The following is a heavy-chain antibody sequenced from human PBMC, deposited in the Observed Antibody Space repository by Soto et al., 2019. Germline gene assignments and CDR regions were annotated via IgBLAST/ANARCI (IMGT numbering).Heavy chain of an antibody. CDR3: ARLAKPHGSGRGRWFDP. Sequence: QVQLVQSGAEVKKPGASVKVSCKASGYTFTSYDINWVRQATGQGLEWMGWMNPNSGNTGYAQKFQGRVTMTRNTPISTAYMELSSLRSEDTAVYYCARLAKPHGSGRGRWFDPWGQGTLVTVSS. CDR2: MNPNSGNT. D-gene: IGHD6-19*01. V-gene: IGHV1-8*01. J-gene: IGHJ5*02. CDR1: GYTFTSYD.